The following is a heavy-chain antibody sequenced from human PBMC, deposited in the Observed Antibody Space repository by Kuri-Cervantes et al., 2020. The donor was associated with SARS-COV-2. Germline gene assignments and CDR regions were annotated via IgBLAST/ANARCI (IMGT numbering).Heavy chain of an antibody. CDR1: GYSINSGHY. V-gene: IGHV4-38-2*02. D-gene: IGHD5-18*01. CDR3: ARYNYGYWFDY. J-gene: IGHJ4*02. CDR2: INHSGST. Sequence: SETLSLTCTVSGYSINSGHYWGWIRKPPGKGLEWIGEINHSGSTNYNPSLKSRVTVSVDTSKNQFSLKLSSVTAADTAVYYCARYNYGYWFDYWGQGTLVTVSS.